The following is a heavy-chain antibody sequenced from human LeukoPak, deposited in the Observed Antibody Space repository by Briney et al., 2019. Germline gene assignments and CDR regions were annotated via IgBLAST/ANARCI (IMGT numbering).Heavy chain of an antibody. V-gene: IGHV4-59*01. Sequence: PSEILSLTCTVSGGSISSYYWSWIRQPPGKGLEWIGYIYYSGSTNYNPSLKSRVTISVDTSKNQFSLKLSSVTAADTAVYYCARGAVAGTGLFDYWGQGTLVTVSS. CDR2: IYYSGST. CDR1: GGSISSYY. D-gene: IGHD6-19*01. J-gene: IGHJ4*02. CDR3: ARGAVAGTGLFDY.